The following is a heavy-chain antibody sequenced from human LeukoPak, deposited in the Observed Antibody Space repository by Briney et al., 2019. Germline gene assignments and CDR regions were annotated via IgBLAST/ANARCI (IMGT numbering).Heavy chain of an antibody. CDR3: AGPKTPHY. Sequence: GGSLRLSCAASGFTFSSYNMNWVRQAPGKALEWVSYISSSSSTIYYADSVKGRFTISRDNAKNSLYLQMNSLRAEDTAVYYCAGPKTPHYWGQGTLVTVSS. J-gene: IGHJ4*02. V-gene: IGHV3-48*01. CDR1: GFTFSSYN. CDR2: ISSSSSTI. D-gene: IGHD4-23*01.